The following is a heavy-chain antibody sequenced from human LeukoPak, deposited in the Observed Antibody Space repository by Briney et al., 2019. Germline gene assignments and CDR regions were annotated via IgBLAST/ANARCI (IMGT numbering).Heavy chain of an antibody. J-gene: IGHJ6*02. D-gene: IGHD4-11*01. Sequence: PGGSLRLSCAASKFTFSNYDMHWVRQATGKGLEWVSSIGTAGDPYYAGSVKGRFTISRENAKNSFYLQMNSLRAEDTAVYYCAKYWGAASNRRDYGMDVWGQGTTVTVSS. CDR3: AKYWGAASNRRDYGMDV. CDR1: KFTFSNYD. V-gene: IGHV3-13*05. CDR2: IGTAGDP.